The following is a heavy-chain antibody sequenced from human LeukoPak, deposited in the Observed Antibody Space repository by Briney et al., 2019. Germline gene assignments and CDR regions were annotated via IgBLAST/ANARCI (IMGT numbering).Heavy chain of an antibody. CDR1: GGSINSTYY. D-gene: IGHD2-2*01. Sequence: KAAETLSLTCIVSGGSINSTYYWGWIRQPPGKGLEWIGTVYYSGNTYYDPSLKGRVTISVDTSKNQFSLKLSSVTAADTAVYYCARPRYCSSTSCYVGAFDIWSQGTMVTVSS. V-gene: IGHV4-39*07. J-gene: IGHJ3*02. CDR3: ARPRYCSSTSCYVGAFDI. CDR2: VYYSGNT.